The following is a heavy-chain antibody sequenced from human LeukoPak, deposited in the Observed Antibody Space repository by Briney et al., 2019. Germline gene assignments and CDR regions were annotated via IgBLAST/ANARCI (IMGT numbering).Heavy chain of an antibody. V-gene: IGHV3-48*03. CDR1: EFTSRNYE. D-gene: IGHD3/OR15-3a*01. CDR3: VRVMIYYMDV. Sequence: PGGSLRLSCAASEFTSRNYEINWVRQAPGKGLEWVSYISSSGGDIYYADSVKGRFTISRDNAKNSVYLQMDSLRAEDTAVYYCVRVMIYYMDVWGRGTTVTVSS. CDR2: ISSSGGDI. J-gene: IGHJ6*03.